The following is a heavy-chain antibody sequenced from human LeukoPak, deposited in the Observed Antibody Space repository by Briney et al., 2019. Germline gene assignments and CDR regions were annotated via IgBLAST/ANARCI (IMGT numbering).Heavy chain of an antibody. J-gene: IGHJ4*02. CDR3: ARGSNTHFDY. Sequence: GGSLRLSCAASGFTFSNYDMHWVRQATGKGLEWVSAIGTAGDTYYPGSVRGRFTMSRENAKNSLYLQMNSLAAGDTAVYYCARGSNTHFDYWGQGILVTVSS. V-gene: IGHV3-13*04. CDR1: GFTFSNYD. D-gene: IGHD2-8*01. CDR2: IGTAGDT.